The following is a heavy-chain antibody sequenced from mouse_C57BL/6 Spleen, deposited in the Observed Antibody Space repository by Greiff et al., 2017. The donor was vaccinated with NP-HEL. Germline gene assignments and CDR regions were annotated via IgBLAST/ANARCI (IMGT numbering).Heavy chain of an antibody. Sequence: QVHVKQPGAELVMPGASVKLSCKASGYTFTSYWMHWVKQRPGQGLEWIGEIDPSDSYTNYNQKFKGKSTLTVDKSSSTAYMQLSSLTSEDSAVYYCARGGDDYDYAMDYWGQGTSVTVSS. V-gene: IGHV1-69*01. CDR2: IDPSDSYT. D-gene: IGHD2-4*01. CDR1: GYTFTSYW. CDR3: ARGGDDYDYAMDY. J-gene: IGHJ4*01.